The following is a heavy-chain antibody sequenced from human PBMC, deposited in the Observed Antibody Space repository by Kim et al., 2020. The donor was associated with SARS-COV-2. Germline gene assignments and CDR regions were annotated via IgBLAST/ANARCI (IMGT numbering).Heavy chain of an antibody. CDR3: ARDPVKNPVPLGSYYYYCMDG. J-gene: IGHJ6*02. D-gene: IGHD3-10*01. CDR1: GGSISSGGYY. V-gene: IGHV4-31*03. CDR2: IYYSGST. Sequence: SETLSLTCTVSGGSISSGGYYWSWIRQHPGKGLEWIGYIYYSGSTYDNPSLKSRVTISVDTSKNQFSLKLGSVTAADTAVYYCARDPVKNPVPLGSYYYYCMDGWGQGTAVTV.